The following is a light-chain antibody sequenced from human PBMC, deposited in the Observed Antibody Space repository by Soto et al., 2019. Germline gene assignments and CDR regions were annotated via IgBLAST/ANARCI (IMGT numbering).Light chain of an antibody. V-gene: IGKV1-5*03. J-gene: IGKJ1*01. CDR2: KAS. CDR1: QSISSS. CDR3: QQYGSSSPWT. Sequence: DIQMTQSPSTLSASVGDRVTITCRARQSISSSLAWYQQKPGRAPKLLIYKASSLQTGAPSRFSGSGSGTEFTLIISSLQPDDFASYYCQQYGSSSPWTFGQGTKVEIK.